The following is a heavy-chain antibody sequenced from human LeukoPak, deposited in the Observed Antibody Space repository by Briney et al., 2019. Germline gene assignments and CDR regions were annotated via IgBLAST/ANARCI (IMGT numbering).Heavy chain of an antibody. D-gene: IGHD3-10*01. CDR2: INPNSGGT. V-gene: IGHV1-2*06. CDR1: GYTFTGYY. J-gene: IGHJ5*02. CDR3: ARDLGLTMVRGVRPYNWFDP. Sequence: ASVKVSCKASGYTFTGYYMHWVRQAPGQGLEWMGRINPNSGGTNYAQKFQGRVTMTRDTSISTAYMELSRRRSDDTAVYYCARDLGLTMVRGVRPYNWFDPWGQGTLVTVSS.